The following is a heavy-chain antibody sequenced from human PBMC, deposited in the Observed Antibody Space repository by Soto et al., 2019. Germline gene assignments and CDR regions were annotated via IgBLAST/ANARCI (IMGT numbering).Heavy chain of an antibody. CDR2: ISSGSSLL. CDR1: GFTFSSYT. D-gene: IGHD3-22*01. V-gene: IGHV3-21*01. CDR3: ARVHYYDSSGFYL. J-gene: IGHJ4*02. Sequence: GGSLRLSCAASGFTFSSYTMHWVRQAPGKGLEWVSSISSGSSLLYYADSVRGRFTISRDNAKNSLYLQMNSLRAEDTATYYCARVHYYDSSGFYLWGQGTLVTVSS.